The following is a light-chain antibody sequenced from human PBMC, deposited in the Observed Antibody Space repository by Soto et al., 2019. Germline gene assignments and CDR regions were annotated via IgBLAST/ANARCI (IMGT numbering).Light chain of an antibody. Sequence: AIQMTQFPSSLSASVGDRVTITCRASQGIRNDLGWYQQKPGKAPNLLIYAASSLQSGVPSRFSGSGSGTDFTLTINSLQPEDFATYYCLQDFNYPLTLGGGTKVDIK. CDR1: QGIRND. CDR2: AAS. J-gene: IGKJ4*01. CDR3: LQDFNYPLT. V-gene: IGKV1-6*01.